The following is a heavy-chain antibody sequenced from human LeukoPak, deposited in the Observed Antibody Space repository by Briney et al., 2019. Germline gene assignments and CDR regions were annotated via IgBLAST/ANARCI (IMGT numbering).Heavy chain of an antibody. CDR3: AKGGNYAPLDY. J-gene: IGHJ4*02. V-gene: IGHV3-23*01. D-gene: IGHD1-7*01. Sequence: PGGSLRLSCAASGFTFSSSAMTWVRQAPGKGLEWVSAISTSGSDTIYTDSVKDRFTISRDNSKNTLYLQINSLRAEDTAVYYCAKGGNYAPLDYWGQGPLVTVSS. CDR1: GFTFSSSA. CDR2: ISTSGSDT.